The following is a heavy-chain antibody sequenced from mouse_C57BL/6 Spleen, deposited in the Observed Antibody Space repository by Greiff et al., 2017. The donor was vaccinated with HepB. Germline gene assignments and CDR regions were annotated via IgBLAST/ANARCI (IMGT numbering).Heavy chain of an antibody. CDR1: GYAFSSSW. Sequence: VKLQQSGPELVKPGASVKISCKASGYAFSSSWMNWVKQRPGKGLEWIGRIYPGDGDTNYNQKFKGKATLTVDTSSSTAYMQLSSLTSEDSAVYYCARRNWEGYFDVWGTGTTVTVSS. CDR3: ARRNWEGYFDV. J-gene: IGHJ1*03. CDR2: IYPGDGDT. D-gene: IGHD4-1*01. V-gene: IGHV1-82*01.